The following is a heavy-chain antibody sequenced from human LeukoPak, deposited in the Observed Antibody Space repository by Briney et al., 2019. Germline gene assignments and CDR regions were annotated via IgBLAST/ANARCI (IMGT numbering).Heavy chain of an antibody. V-gene: IGHV4-39*01. J-gene: IGHJ4*02. CDR2: IYYSGST. CDR1: GGSISTHHYY. CDR3: ARGQWLLWDSIDY. D-gene: IGHD6-19*01. Sequence: SETLSLTCTVSGGSISTHHYYCRWIRQPPAKGLQWIGSIYYSGSTYYNAALKFRVTISVDTSKNQFSLNLSSLTATDTAVYYCARGQWLLWDSIDYWGQGTLVTVSS.